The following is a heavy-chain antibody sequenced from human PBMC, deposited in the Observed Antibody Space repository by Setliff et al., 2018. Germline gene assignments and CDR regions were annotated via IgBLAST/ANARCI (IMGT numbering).Heavy chain of an antibody. CDR3: ARGLDRGEGFDP. Sequence: GGSLRLSCAASGFMFSIYSMNWVRQAPGKGLEWLSYITGSSGTIYYADSVKGRFTISRDNAKNSLYLQMNSLRAEDTAVCYCARGLDRGEGFDPWGQGTPVTVSS. CDR1: GFMFSIYS. V-gene: IGHV3-48*01. J-gene: IGHJ5*02. CDR2: ITGSSGTI. D-gene: IGHD3-16*01.